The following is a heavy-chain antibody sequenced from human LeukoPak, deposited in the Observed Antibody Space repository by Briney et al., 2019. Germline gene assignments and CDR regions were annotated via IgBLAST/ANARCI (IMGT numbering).Heavy chain of an antibody. CDR2: INPSGGST. V-gene: IGHV1-46*01. CDR1: GYTFTSYY. CDR3: ARDLGYCSSTSCYSPH. Sequence: GASVKVSCKASGYTFTSYYMHWVRQAPGQGLEWMGIINPSGGSTSYAQKFQGRVTMTTDTSTSTAYMELRSLRSDDTAVYYCARDLGYCSSTSCYSPHWGQGTLVTVSS. J-gene: IGHJ4*02. D-gene: IGHD2-2*01.